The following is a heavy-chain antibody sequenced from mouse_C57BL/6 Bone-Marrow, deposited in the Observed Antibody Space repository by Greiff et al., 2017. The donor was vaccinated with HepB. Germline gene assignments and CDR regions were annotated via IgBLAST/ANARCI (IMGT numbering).Heavy chain of an antibody. CDR2: IYPGDGDT. D-gene: IGHD2-4*01. CDR1: GYAFSSSW. Sequence: QVQLQQSGPELVKPGASVKISCKASGYAFSSSWMNWVKQRPGKGLEWIGRIYPGDGDTNYNGKFKGKATLTADKSSSTADMQLSSLTSEDSAVYFCARERDDYDAGYYAMDYWGQGTSVTVSS. CDR3: ARERDDYDAGYYAMDY. V-gene: IGHV1-82*01. J-gene: IGHJ4*01.